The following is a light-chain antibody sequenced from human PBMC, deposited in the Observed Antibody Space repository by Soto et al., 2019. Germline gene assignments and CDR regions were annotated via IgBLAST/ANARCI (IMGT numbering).Light chain of an antibody. V-gene: IGKV1-33*01. CDR2: DAS. CDR1: QDINNF. CDR3: QQYDNLPPFT. Sequence: DIQMTPSPSSLSASVGDRVTIACQASQDINNFLTWYQQKPGKAPKLLIYDASNLETVVPSRFSGSGSGTDFTFTISSLQPEDIATYYCQQYDNLPPFTFGQRTRLEI. J-gene: IGKJ5*01.